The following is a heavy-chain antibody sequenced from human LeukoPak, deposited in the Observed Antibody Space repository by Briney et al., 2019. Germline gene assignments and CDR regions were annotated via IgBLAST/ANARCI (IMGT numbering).Heavy chain of an antibody. V-gene: IGHV3-21*01. CDR2: ISSSGSYI. Sequence: PGGSLRLSCAASGLTFSSYSMNWVRQAPGKGLEWVSSISSSGSYIHYADSVKGRFTISRDNAKNSLYLQMNSLRAEDTAVYYCARGHVTSYAFWSGDAFDIWGQGTMVTVSS. J-gene: IGHJ3*02. D-gene: IGHD3-3*01. CDR3: ARGHVTSYAFWSGDAFDI. CDR1: GLTFSSYS.